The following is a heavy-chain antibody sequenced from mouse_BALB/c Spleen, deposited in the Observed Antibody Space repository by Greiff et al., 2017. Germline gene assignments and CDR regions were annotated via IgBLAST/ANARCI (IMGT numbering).Heavy chain of an antibody. V-gene: IGHV1-87*01. CDR1: GYTFTSYW. CDR3: ARYDWDEDY. Sequence: VQLQQSGAELARPGASVKLSCKASGYTFTSYWMQWVKQRPGQGLEWIGAIYPGDGDTRYTQKFKGKATLTADKSSSTAYMQLSSLASEDSAVYYCARYDWDEDYWGQGTTLTVSS. D-gene: IGHD4-1*01. J-gene: IGHJ2*01. CDR2: IYPGDGDT.